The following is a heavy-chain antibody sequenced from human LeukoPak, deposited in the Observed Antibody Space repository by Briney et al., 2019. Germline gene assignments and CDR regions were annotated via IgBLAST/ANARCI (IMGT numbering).Heavy chain of an antibody. J-gene: IGHJ4*02. V-gene: IGHV4-34*01. CDR2: INHSGST. CDR1: GGSFSGYY. Sequence: PSETLSLTCAVYGGSFSGYYWSWIRQPPGKGLEWIGEINHSGSTNYNPSLKSRVTISVDTSKNQFSLKLSSVTAADTAVYYCARGLKYSSSSWGQGTLVTASS. D-gene: IGHD6-13*01. CDR3: ARGLKYSSSS.